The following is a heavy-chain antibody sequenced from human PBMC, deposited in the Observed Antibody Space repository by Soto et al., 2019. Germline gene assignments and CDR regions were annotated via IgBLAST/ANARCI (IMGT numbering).Heavy chain of an antibody. CDR1: GYSFTSYW. J-gene: IGHJ4*02. CDR2: IYPGDSNT. D-gene: IGHD6-19*01. V-gene: IGHV5-51*01. CDR3: ARGVGAVAGHPHDY. Sequence: GESLKISCKGSGYSFTSYWIGWVRQMPGKGLEWMGIIYPGDSNTRYSPSFQGQVTISADKSISTAYLQMNSLRAEDTAVYYCARGVGAVAGHPHDYWGQGTLVTVSS.